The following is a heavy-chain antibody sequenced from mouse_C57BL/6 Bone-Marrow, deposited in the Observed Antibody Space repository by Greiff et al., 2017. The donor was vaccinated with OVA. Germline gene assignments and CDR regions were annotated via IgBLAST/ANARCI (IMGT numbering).Heavy chain of an antibody. Sequence: VQLKQSGAELVRPGASVKLSCTASGFNIKDDYMHWVKQRPEQGLEWIGWIDPENGDTEYASKFQGKATITADTSSNTAYLQLSSLTSEDTAVYYCTPYYDYDKLFAYWGQGTLVTVSA. D-gene: IGHD2-4*01. CDR3: TPYYDYDKLFAY. V-gene: IGHV14-4*01. CDR2: IDPENGDT. J-gene: IGHJ3*01. CDR1: GFNIKDDY.